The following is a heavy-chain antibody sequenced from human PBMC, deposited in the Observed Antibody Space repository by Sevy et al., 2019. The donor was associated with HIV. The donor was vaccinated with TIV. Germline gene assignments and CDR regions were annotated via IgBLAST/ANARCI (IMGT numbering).Heavy chain of an antibody. CDR3: ARTNYYDSSGYYSDLGYYYYYGMDV. Sequence: GESLKISCKGSGYSFTSYWIGWVHQMPGKGLEWMGIIYPGDSDTRYSPSFQGQVTISADKSISTAYLQWSSLKASDTAMYYCARTNYYDSSGYYSDLGYYYYYGMDVWGQGTTVTVSS. CDR1: GYSFTSYW. V-gene: IGHV5-51*07. J-gene: IGHJ6*02. D-gene: IGHD3-22*01. CDR2: IYPGDSDT.